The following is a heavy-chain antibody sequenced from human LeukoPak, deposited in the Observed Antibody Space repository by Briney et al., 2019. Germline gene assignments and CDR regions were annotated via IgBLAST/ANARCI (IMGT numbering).Heavy chain of an antibody. Sequence: ASVKVSCKASGYTFTSYGISWVRQAPGQGLGWMGWSSAYNGNTNYAQKLQGRVTMTTDTSTSTAYMELRSLRSDDTAVYYCARDGIAAAGGGGNYYYYGMDAWGQGTTVTVSS. CDR1: GYTFTSYG. CDR2: SSAYNGNT. V-gene: IGHV1-18*01. J-gene: IGHJ6*02. D-gene: IGHD6-13*01. CDR3: ARDGIAAAGGGGNYYYYGMDA.